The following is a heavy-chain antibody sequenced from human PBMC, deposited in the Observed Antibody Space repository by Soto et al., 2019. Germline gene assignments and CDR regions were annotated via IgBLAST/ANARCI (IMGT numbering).Heavy chain of an antibody. D-gene: IGHD2-8*01. CDR2: VYYRGRS. Sequence: LXLTFTVSCGSVSNSNYYWGWIRQSPGKGLEWIGSVYYRGRSYSKSSVKSRVTISVDTSKNQFSLNLNSVTASDTAVYYCVSQRTSVLTQAYFDYWGPGALVTVSS. V-gene: IGHV4-39*01. CDR3: VSQRTSVLTQAYFDY. J-gene: IGHJ4*02. CDR1: CGSVSNSNYY.